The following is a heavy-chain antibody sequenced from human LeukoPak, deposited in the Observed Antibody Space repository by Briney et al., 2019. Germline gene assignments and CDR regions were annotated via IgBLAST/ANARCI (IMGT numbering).Heavy chain of an antibody. V-gene: IGHV1-18*01. CDR2: ISAYNGNT. J-gene: IGHJ6*02. CDR3: ARDLGRYFDWFTAYYYGMDV. CDR1: GYTFTSYG. D-gene: IGHD3-9*01. Sequence: ASVKVSCKASGYTFTSYGISWVRQAPGQGLEWMGWISAYNGNTNYAQKLQGRVTMTTDTSTSTAYMELRSLRSDDTAVYYCARDLGRYFDWFTAYYYGMDVWGQGTTVTVSS.